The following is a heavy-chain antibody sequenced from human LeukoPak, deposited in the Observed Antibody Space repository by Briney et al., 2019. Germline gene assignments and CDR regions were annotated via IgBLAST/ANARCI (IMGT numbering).Heavy chain of an antibody. CDR1: GFAFSSYW. CDR2: IKQDGSVK. J-gene: IGHJ4*02. Sequence: GGSLRLSCTASGFAFSSYWMTWVRQAPGKGLEWVANIKQDGSVKQYVDSVRGRFTISRDNAKDTVYLQMNSLRAEDTAVYYCARVSIGWYSFDYWGQGTLVTVSS. D-gene: IGHD6-19*01. CDR3: ARVSIGWYSFDY. V-gene: IGHV3-7*01.